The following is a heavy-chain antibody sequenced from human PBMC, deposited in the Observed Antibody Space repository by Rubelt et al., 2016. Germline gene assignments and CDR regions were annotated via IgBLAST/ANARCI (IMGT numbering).Heavy chain of an antibody. D-gene: IGHD6-19*01. CDR1: GGAISSTNDY. Sequence: QLQLQESGPGLVRPSETLSLICTVSGGAISSTNDYWGWIRQPPGKGLEWIGSIYYSGSTYYNPSLKTRVSMSVDTSKNQFSLNRCSVTVADTALYYWAGKYKSGWYSGVGYWGLGTLVTVSA. CDR2: IYYSGST. J-gene: IGHJ4*02. CDR3: AGKYKSGWYSGVGY. V-gene: IGHV4-39*01.